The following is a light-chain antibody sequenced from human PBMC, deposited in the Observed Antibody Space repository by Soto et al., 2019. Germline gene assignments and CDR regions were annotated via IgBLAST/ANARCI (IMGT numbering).Light chain of an antibody. V-gene: IGKV3-20*01. CDR2: GAS. Sequence: EIVLTQSPGTLSLSPGEGDTLSCRASQSDSSNSLAWYQQKPGQAPRLLIYGASTRATGIPDRFSGSGSGTDFTLTINRLEPEDFAVYYCQQYGSSPLTFGGGTKVEIK. CDR1: QSDSSNS. J-gene: IGKJ4*01. CDR3: QQYGSSPLT.